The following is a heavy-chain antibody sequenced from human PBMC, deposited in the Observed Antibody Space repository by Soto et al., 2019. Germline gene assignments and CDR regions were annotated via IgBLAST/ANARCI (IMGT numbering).Heavy chain of an antibody. CDR1: GGSISSGGYY. CDR2: IYYSGST. CDR3: ARGGLGYYYGSSGYLFFQH. D-gene: IGHD3-22*01. Sequence: SETLSLTCTVSGGSISSGGYYWSWIRQHPGKGLEWIGYIYYSGSTYYNPSLKSRVTISVDTSKNQFSLKLSSVTAADTAVYYCARGGLGYYYGSSGYLFFQHWGQGTLVIVSS. V-gene: IGHV4-31*03. J-gene: IGHJ1*01.